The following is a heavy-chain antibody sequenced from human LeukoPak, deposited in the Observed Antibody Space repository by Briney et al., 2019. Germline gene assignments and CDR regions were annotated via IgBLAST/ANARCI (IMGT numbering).Heavy chain of an antibody. CDR1: GYNLTGYY. CDR2: INPNSGGT. CDR3: ARDFSSGWYPKDVFDI. J-gene: IGHJ3*02. Sequence: ASVKVSCKASGYNLTGYYMHWVRQAPGQGLEWMGRINPNSGGTKYAQKFRGRVTMTRDASISTAYMELSRLRSDDTAVYYCARDFSSGWYPKDVFDIWGQGTMVTVSS. V-gene: IGHV1-2*06. D-gene: IGHD6-19*01.